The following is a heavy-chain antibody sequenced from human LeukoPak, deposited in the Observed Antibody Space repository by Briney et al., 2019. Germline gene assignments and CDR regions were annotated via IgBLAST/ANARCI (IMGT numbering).Heavy chain of an antibody. CDR2: IYSGGST. CDR3: AKGETFYGDYAPFDY. J-gene: IGHJ4*02. V-gene: IGHV3-23*03. D-gene: IGHD4-17*01. CDR1: GFTFSSYA. Sequence: PGGSLRLSCAASGFTFSSYAMSWVRQAPGKGLEWVSVIYSGGSTYYADSVKGRFTISRDNSKNTLYLQMNSLRAEDTAVYYCAKGETFYGDYAPFDYWGQGTLVTVSS.